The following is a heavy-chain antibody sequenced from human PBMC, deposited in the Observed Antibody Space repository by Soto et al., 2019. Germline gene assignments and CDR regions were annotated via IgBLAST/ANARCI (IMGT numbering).Heavy chain of an antibody. D-gene: IGHD1-26*01. CDR1: GGSISSSNW. CDR3: ARAHSGSYYSIDY. V-gene: IGHV4-4*02. CDR2: IYHSGST. Sequence: QVQLQESGPGLVKPSGTLSLTCAVSGGSISSSNWWSWVRQPPGKGLEWIGEIYHSGSTNYNPSLKRRVTISVDKPKNQFSLKLSSVTAAATAVYYCARAHSGSYYSIDYWGQGTLVTVSS. J-gene: IGHJ4*02.